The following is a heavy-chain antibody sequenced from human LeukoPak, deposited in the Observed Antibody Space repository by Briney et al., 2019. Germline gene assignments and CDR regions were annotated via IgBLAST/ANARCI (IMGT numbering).Heavy chain of an antibody. J-gene: IGHJ4*02. V-gene: IGHV3-30-3*01. Sequence: GGSLRLSCAASGFTFSSYAMHWVRQAPGKGLEWVAVISYDGSNKYYADSVKGRFTISRDNSKNTLYLQMNSLRAEDTAVYYCASKSDYWGQGTLVTVSS. CDR1: GFTFSSYA. CDR2: ISYDGSNK. CDR3: ASKSDY.